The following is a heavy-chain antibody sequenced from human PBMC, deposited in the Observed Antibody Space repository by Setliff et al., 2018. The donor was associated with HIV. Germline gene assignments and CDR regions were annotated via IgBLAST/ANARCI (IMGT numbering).Heavy chain of an antibody. D-gene: IGHD3-3*01. CDR2: IYYSGGT. CDR1: GGSFSGYY. Sequence: PSETLSLTCAVYGGSFSGYYWSWIRQHPGKGLEWIGYIYYSGGTYYNPSLKSRVTISVDTSKNQFSLKLSSVTAADTAVYYCARVPTNPDFYYYYMDVWGKGTTATVSS. CDR3: ARVPTNPDFYYYYMDV. J-gene: IGHJ6*03. V-gene: IGHV4-31*11.